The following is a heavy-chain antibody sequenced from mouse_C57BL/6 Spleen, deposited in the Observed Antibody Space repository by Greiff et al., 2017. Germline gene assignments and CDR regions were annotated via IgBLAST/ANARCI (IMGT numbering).Heavy chain of an antibody. Sequence: VQLVESGAELVKPGASVKISCKASGYAFSSYWMNWVKQSPGKGLEWIGQIYPGDGDPNYNGKFKGKATLTADKSSSTAYMQLRSLTSEDSAVYFCARSYGSSPWFAYWGQGTLVTVSA. CDR2: IYPGDGDP. V-gene: IGHV1-80*01. D-gene: IGHD1-1*01. CDR1: GYAFSSYW. CDR3: ARSYGSSPWFAY. J-gene: IGHJ3*01.